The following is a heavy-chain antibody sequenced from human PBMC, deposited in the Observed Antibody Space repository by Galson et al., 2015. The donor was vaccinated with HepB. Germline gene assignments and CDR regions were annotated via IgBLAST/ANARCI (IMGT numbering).Heavy chain of an antibody. CDR2: ISWNSGSI. CDR3: AKEGLDSSGYFAFDI. Sequence: SLRLSCAASGFTFSSYGMHWVRQAPGKGLEWVSGISWNSGSIGYADSVKGRFTISRDNAKNSLYLQMNSLRAEDTALYYCAKEGLDSSGYFAFDIWGQGTVVTVSS. V-gene: IGHV3-9*01. J-gene: IGHJ3*02. D-gene: IGHD3-22*01. CDR1: GFTFSSYG.